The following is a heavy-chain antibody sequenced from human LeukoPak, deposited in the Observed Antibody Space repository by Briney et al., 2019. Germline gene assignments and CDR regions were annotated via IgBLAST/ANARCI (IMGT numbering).Heavy chain of an antibody. V-gene: IGHV3-11*05. D-gene: IGHD3-9*01. CDR3: ARGFGPFDWLREH. J-gene: IGHJ1*01. CDR1: GFLFSEYY. Sequence: GGSLRLSCTASGFLFSEYYMSWIRQAPGRGLEWVSYISYDSTYRSYADAVKGRFTVSRDNAQNSLSLQMDSLRVEDTAIYYCARGFGPFDWLREHWGPGTLVTVSS. CDR2: ISYDSTYR.